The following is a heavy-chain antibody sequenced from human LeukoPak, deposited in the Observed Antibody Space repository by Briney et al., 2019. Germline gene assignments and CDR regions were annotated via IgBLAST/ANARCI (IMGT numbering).Heavy chain of an antibody. CDR2: ISTNTGNP. CDR3: ARDRKGRITMVRGAHNWFDP. J-gene: IGHJ5*02. Sequence: ASVKVSCKASGYTFTSYAMNWVRQAPGQGLEWMGWISTNTGNPTYAQGFTGRFVFSLDTSVSTAYLQISSLKAEDTAVYYCARDRKGRITMVRGAHNWFDPWGQGTLVTVSS. D-gene: IGHD3-10*01. V-gene: IGHV7-4-1*02. CDR1: GYTFTSYA.